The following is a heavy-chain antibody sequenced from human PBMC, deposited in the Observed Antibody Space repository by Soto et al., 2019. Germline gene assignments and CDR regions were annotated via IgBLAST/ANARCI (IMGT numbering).Heavy chain of an antibody. CDR2: IYYSGST. J-gene: IGHJ6*02. D-gene: IGHD6-6*01. V-gene: IGHV4-31*03. CDR1: GGSINSGGYY. CDR3: ARQLVRGYYYYGMDV. Sequence: SETLSLTCTVSGGSINSGGYYWSWIRQHPGKGLEWIGYIYYSGSTYYNPSLKSRVTISVDTSKNQFSLKLSSVTAADTAVYYCARQLVRGYYYYGMDVWGQGTTVTVS.